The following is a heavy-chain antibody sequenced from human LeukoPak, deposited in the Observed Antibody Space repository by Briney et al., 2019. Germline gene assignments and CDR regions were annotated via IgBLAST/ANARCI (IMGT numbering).Heavy chain of an antibody. Sequence: SETLSLTCTVSGGSISSYYWSWIRQPPGKGLEWIGYIYYSGTTNYNPSLKSRVTTSVDTSKNQFSLKLSSVAAADTAVYYCARPEGSCWGQGTLVTVSS. J-gene: IGHJ4*02. D-gene: IGHD1-26*01. CDR1: GGSISSYY. CDR3: ARPEGSC. CDR2: IYYSGTT. V-gene: IGHV4-59*08.